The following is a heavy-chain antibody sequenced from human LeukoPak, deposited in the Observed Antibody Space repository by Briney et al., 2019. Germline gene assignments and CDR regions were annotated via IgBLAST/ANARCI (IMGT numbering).Heavy chain of an antibody. J-gene: IGHJ5*02. D-gene: IGHD3-22*01. V-gene: IGHV4-39*01. CDR2: IHYSGST. CDR1: GGSISSSSYY. CDR3: AGRSDSSGLS. Sequence: LPETLSLTCTVSGGSISSSSYYWGWIRQPPGKGLEWIGSIHYSGSTYYNPSLKSRVTISVDTSKDQFSLKLSSVTAADTAVYYCAGRSDSSGLSWGQEPLSTVSS.